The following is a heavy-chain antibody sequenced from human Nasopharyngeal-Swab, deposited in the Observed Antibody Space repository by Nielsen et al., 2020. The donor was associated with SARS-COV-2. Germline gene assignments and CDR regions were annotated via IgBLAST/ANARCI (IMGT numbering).Heavy chain of an antibody. D-gene: IGHD3-22*01. J-gene: IGHJ4*02. CDR1: GGSINSYY. CDR2: IYSNENT. V-gene: IGHV4-59*01. CDR3: ARSTQYYYDSSGSMWKYYFDY. Sequence: SETLSLTCTVSGGSINSYYWSWIRQTPGKGLEWIGYIYSNENTNYNPSLKSRVRISRDTSKNQFSLKLSSVTAADTAVYSCARSTQYYYDSSGSMWKYYFDYWGQGTLVTVSS.